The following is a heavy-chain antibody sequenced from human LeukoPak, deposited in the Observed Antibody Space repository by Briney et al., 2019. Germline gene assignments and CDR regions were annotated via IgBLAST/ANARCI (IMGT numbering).Heavy chain of an antibody. CDR1: GFTFSSYW. CDR2: IRSKPYGGTT. J-gene: IGHJ4*02. Sequence: GGSLRLSCAASGFTFSSYWMSWFRQAPGKGLEWVGFIRSKPYGGTTENAASVKGRFTISRDDSKSIAYLQMNSLKTEDTAVYYCARGGVYCSSVSCSVDYWGQGILVTVSS. V-gene: IGHV3-49*03. D-gene: IGHD2-2*01. CDR3: ARGGVYCSSVSCSVDY.